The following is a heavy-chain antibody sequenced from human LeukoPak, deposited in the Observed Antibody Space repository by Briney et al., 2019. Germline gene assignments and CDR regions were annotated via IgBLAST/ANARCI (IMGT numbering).Heavy chain of an antibody. CDR1: GFTFSSYS. J-gene: IGHJ5*02. V-gene: IGHV3-21*01. CDR2: ISSSSSYI. CDR3: ARENKQTLYPASPWFDP. Sequence: PGGSLRLSCAASGFTFSSYSMNWVRQAPGKGLEWVSSISSSSSYIYYADSVKGRFTISRDNAKNTLYLQMNSLRAEDTAVYYCARENKQTLYPASPWFDPWGQGTLATVSS. D-gene: IGHD1/OR15-1a*01.